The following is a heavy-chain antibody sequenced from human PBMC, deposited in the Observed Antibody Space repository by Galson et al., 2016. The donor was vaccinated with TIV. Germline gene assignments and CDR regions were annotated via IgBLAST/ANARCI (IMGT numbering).Heavy chain of an antibody. Sequence: SVKVSCKASGGSFSNYYINWVRQAPGQGPEWMGGIAPIYRSPKYARRFQGRVTITADEPTSTVFVELTSLTSDDTATYYCARPSDSSWYFDLWGRGTQVIVSS. V-gene: IGHV1-69*13. J-gene: IGHJ2*01. CDR2: IAPIYRSP. D-gene: IGHD6-13*01. CDR1: GGSFSNYY. CDR3: ARPSDSSWYFDL.